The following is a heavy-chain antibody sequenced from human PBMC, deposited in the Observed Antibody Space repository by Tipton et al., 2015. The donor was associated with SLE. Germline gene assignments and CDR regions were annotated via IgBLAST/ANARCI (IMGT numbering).Heavy chain of an antibody. J-gene: IGHJ4*02. CDR2: IYYSGST. Sequence: TLSFTCTVSGGSISSYYWSWIRQPPGKGLEWIGYIYYSGSTYYNPSLKSRVTISVDRSKNQFSLKLSSVTAADTAVYYCASDNYVFDYWGQGTLVTVSS. D-gene: IGHD4-11*01. CDR3: ASDNYVFDY. CDR1: GGSISSYY. V-gene: IGHV4-59*12.